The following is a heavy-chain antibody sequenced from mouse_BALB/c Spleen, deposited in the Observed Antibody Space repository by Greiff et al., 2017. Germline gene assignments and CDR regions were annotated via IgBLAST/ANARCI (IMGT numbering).Heavy chain of an antibody. CDR1: GYSITSGYY. V-gene: IGHV3-6*02. J-gene: IGHJ2*01. Sequence: LLESGPGLVKPSQSLSLTCSVTGYSITSGYYWNWIRQFPGNKLEWMGYISYDGSNNYNPSLKNRISITRDTSKNQFFLKLNSVTTEDTATYYCARERETGSFDYWGQGTTLTVSS. CDR3: ARERETGSFDY. D-gene: IGHD4-1*01. CDR2: ISYDGSN.